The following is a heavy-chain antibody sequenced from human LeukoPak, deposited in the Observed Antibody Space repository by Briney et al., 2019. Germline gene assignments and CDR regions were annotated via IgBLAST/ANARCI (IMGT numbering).Heavy chain of an antibody. CDR2: IRSKAYGGTT. J-gene: IGHJ4*02. CDR1: GFTFGDYA. CDR3: TRGPYYDSSGYYLLSPPDY. D-gene: IGHD3-22*01. Sequence: GGSLRLSXTASGFTFGDYAMSWFRQAPGKGLEWLGFIRSKAYGGTTEYAASVKGRFTISRDDSKSIAYLQMNSLKTEDTAVYYCTRGPYYDSSGYYLLSPPDYWGQGTLVTVSS. V-gene: IGHV3-49*03.